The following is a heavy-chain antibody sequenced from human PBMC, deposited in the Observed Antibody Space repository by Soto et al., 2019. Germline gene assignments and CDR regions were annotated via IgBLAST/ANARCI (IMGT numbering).Heavy chain of an antibody. J-gene: IGHJ5*02. D-gene: IGHD3-9*01. CDR2: IIPIFGTA. Sequence: QVQLVQSVAEVKKPGSSVKVSCKASGGTFSSYAISWVRQAPGQGLEWMGGIIPIFGTANYAQKFQGRVTITADESTRTAYMELSSLRSEDTAVYYCAGAGSDILTRGGWFYPWGKGTLVTFSS. V-gene: IGHV1-69*01. CDR1: GGTFSSYA. CDR3: AGAGSDILTRGGWFYP.